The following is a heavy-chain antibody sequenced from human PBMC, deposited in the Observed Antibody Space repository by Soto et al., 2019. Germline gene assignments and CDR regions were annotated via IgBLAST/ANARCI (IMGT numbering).Heavy chain of an antibody. Sequence: GGSLRLSCAASGFTFSDYGVNWVRQAPGKGLEWISYISSGSDTIYYADSVKGRFTISRDNAKDSVFLQMNSLRDEDTAVYYCARVSTTWADDYWGQGTRVTVSS. D-gene: IGHD7-27*01. CDR2: ISSGSDTI. V-gene: IGHV3-48*02. CDR1: GFTFSDYG. CDR3: ARVSTTWADDY. J-gene: IGHJ4*02.